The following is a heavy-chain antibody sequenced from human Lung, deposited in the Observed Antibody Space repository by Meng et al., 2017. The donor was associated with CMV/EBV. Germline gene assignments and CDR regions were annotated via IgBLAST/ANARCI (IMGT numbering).Heavy chain of an antibody. V-gene: IGHV1-18*01. Sequence: SXXFSXXSSFYNFTDYVITWVRQAPGQGLEWMGWIYTYNGNTNFAQNVQGRGSMTRDTSTSTAYMELRSLRSDDTAVYYCARSKIAARSHYYYGMDVLGQGXTVTVSS. CDR2: IYTYNGNT. J-gene: IGHJ6*02. CDR1: FYNFTDYV. CDR3: ARSKIAARSHYYYGMDV. D-gene: IGHD6-6*01.